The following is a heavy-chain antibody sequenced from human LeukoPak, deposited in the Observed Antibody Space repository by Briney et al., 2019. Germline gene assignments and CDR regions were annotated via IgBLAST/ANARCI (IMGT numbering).Heavy chain of an antibody. CDR3: ARHYYGDYWYYFDY. J-gene: IGHJ4*02. CDR2: IIPIFGTA. CDR1: GGTFSSYA. D-gene: IGHD4-17*01. V-gene: IGHV1-69*13. Sequence: ASVNVSCKASGGTFSSYAISWVRQAPGQGLEWMGGIIPIFGTANYAQKFQGRVTITADESTSTAYMELSSLRPEDTAVYYCARHYYGDYWYYFDYWGQGTLVTVSS.